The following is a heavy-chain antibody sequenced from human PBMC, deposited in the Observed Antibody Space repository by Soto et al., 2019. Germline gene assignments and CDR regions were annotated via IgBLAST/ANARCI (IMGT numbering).Heavy chain of an antibody. Sequence: PGGSLRLSCAASGFTFSSYWMSWVRQAPGKGLEWVANIKQDGSEKYYVDSVKGRFTISRDNAKNSLYLQMNSLRAEDTAVYYCARDHYDYVWGSYRLVGAFDIWGQGTMVTVS. D-gene: IGHD3-16*02. CDR2: IKQDGSEK. V-gene: IGHV3-7*03. CDR3: ARDHYDYVWGSYRLVGAFDI. CDR1: GFTFSSYW. J-gene: IGHJ3*02.